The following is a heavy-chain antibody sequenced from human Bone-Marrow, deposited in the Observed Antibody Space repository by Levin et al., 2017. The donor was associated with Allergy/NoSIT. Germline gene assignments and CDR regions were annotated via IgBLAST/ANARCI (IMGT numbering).Heavy chain of an antibody. D-gene: IGHD5-24*01. CDR2: VYSSGVT. J-gene: IGHJ4*02. CDR1: GGSINNYY. Sequence: SQTLSLTCTVSGGSINNYYWNWIRQPPGKGLEWIGFVYSSGVTDYNPSLNSRATISIDTSKDEFSLNLSSVTAADTAVYYCARGLVGGLDGYLYFDYFDQGTLVTVSS. V-gene: IGHV4-4*08. CDR3: ARGLVGGLDGYLYFDY.